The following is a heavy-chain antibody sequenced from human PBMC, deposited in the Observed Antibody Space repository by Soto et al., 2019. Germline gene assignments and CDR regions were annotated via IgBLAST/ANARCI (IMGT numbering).Heavy chain of an antibody. J-gene: IGHJ4*02. CDR3: ARESEDLTSNFDY. CDR1: GFTFTRYS. CDR2: SSSTTNCI. V-gene: IGHV3-21*06. Sequence: GGSLRLSCAASGFTFTRYSMNCVRQAPGKGLEWVSSSSSTTNCIYYGDSMNGRFTISRDNSKNSLYLEMNSLRAEDTAVYYCARESEDLTSNFDYWGQGTPVTVSS.